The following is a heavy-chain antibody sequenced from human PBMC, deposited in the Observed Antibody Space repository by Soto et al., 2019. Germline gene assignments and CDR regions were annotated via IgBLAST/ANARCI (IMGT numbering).Heavy chain of an antibody. CDR1: GGSANNGNYY. V-gene: IGHV4-61*01. CDR2: IHYSGST. Sequence: SETLSLTCTVPGGSANNGNYYWSWIRQPPGKGLEWIGFIHYSGSTNYTPSLKGRVTMSVDTSKNQFSLKLTSVNTADTAIYYCTRGGDPYKTGHWGQGTLVTVSS. D-gene: IGHD2-21*01. J-gene: IGHJ4*02. CDR3: TRGGDPYKTGH.